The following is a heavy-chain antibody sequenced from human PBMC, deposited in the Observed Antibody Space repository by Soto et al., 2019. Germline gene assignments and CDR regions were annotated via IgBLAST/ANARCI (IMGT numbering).Heavy chain of an antibody. CDR3: ARHSRPQSPFDI. D-gene: IGHD5-18*01. CDR1: GGSISSGDYY. CDR2: IYYSGST. Sequence: TLSLTCTVSGGSISSGDYYWSWIRQPPGKGLEWIGYIYYSGSTYYNPSLKSRVTISVDTSKNQFSLELSSVTAADTAVYYCARHSRPQSPFDIWGQGTMVTVSS. V-gene: IGHV4-30-4*01. J-gene: IGHJ3*02.